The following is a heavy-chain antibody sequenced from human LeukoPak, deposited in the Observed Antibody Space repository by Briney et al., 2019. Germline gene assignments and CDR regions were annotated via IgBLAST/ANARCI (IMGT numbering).Heavy chain of an antibody. Sequence: SETLSLTCTVSGGSISSYYWSWMRQPPGKGLEWIGYIYYSGSTEYNPSLKSRVTMSVDTSKNQFSLKLSSVTAADTAVYYCARDRGHYYGMDVWGQGTTVTVSS. CDR1: GGSISSYY. V-gene: IGHV4-59*01. CDR2: IYYSGST. CDR3: ARDRGHYYGMDV. J-gene: IGHJ6*02. D-gene: IGHD5-12*01.